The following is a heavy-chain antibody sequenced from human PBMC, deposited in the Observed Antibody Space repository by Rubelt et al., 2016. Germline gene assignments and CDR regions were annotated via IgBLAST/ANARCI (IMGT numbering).Heavy chain of an antibody. CDR2: IYYSGST. D-gene: IGHD6-13*01. V-gene: IGHV4-39*01. Sequence: QLQLQESGPGLVKPSETLSLTCTVSGGSISSSSYYWGWIRQPPGKGLEWIGSIYYSGSTYYNPSLKGLFPLSVGTSKDRFSRKLSSVTAADTAVYYCASSNEQLVEGTAYLDYWGQGTLVTVSS. J-gene: IGHJ4*02. CDR3: ASSNEQLVEGTAYLDY. CDR1: GGSISSSSYY.